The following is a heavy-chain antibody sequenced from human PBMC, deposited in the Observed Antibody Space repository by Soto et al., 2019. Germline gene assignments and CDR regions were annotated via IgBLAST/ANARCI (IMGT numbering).Heavy chain of an antibody. V-gene: IGHV1-3*01. CDR1: GYTFTTYA. D-gene: IGHD6-19*01. Sequence: VASVKVSCKASGYTFTTYAMFWVRQAPGHRLEWMGWINAGNGKTRYSQKFQGRITVTMDTPASTAYMELSSLRSEDTAVYYCARGHSDWYYLGDYWGQGTLVTVS. J-gene: IGHJ4*02. CDR3: ARGHSDWYYLGDY. CDR2: INAGNGKT.